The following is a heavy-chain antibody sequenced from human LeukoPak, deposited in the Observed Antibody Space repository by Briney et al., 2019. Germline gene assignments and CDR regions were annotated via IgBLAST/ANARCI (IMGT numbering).Heavy chain of an antibody. Sequence: GGSLRLSCAASGFTFSSYEMNWVRQAPGKGLEWVSYISSSGSTTYYSDSVKGRFTISRDNAKNSLYLQMNSLRAGDTAVYYCARQMRYFDYWGQGTLVTVSS. V-gene: IGHV3-48*03. CDR3: ARQMRYFDY. CDR2: ISSSGSTT. J-gene: IGHJ4*02. CDR1: GFTFSSYE.